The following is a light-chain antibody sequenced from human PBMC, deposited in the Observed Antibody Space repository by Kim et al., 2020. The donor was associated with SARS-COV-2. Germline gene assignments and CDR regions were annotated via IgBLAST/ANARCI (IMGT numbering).Light chain of an antibody. CDR2: GAS. V-gene: IGKV3-15*01. CDR3: QQYNNWPPDYT. CDR1: QTISSN. Sequence: RGEGVTSPCMASQTISSNLACYKQKPVQSPRRLIYGASTRATGIPYRFSGSGSGTDFTLTISSLRSEDVAVYFCQQYNNWPPDYTFGQGTKLQI. J-gene: IGKJ2*01.